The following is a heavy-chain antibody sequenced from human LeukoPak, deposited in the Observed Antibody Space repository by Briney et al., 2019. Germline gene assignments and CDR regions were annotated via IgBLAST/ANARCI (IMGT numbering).Heavy chain of an antibody. J-gene: IGHJ6*02. CDR1: GFTFSSYA. Sequence: GRSLRLSCAASGFTFSSYAMHWVRQAPGKGLEWVAVISYDGSNKYYADSVKGRFTISRDNSKNTLYLQMNSLRAEDTAVYYCARDSRTYGMDVWGQGTTVTVSS. CDR2: ISYDGSNK. V-gene: IGHV3-30-3*01. CDR3: ARDSRTYGMDV.